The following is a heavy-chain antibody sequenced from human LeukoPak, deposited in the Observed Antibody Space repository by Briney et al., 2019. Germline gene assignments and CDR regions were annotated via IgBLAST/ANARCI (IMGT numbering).Heavy chain of an antibody. J-gene: IGHJ4*02. CDR1: GYTFTSYD. CDR3: ARGRLGVRGHYFDY. D-gene: IGHD3-10*01. Sequence: GASVKVSCKASGYTFTSYDINWVRQATGQGLEWMGWMNPNSGKTGYAQKFQGRVTMTRNTSISTDYMALSSLRCEDTAVYYCARGRLGVRGHYFDYWGQGTLVTVSS. CDR2: MNPNSGKT. V-gene: IGHV1-8*01.